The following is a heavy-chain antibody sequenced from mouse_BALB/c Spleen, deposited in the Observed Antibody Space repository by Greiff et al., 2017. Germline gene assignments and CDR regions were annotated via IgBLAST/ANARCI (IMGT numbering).Heavy chain of an antibody. Sequence: EVQRVESGGGLVKPGGSLKLSCAASGFTFSDYYMYWVRQTPEKRLEWVATISDGGSYTYYPDSVKGRFTISRDNAKNNLYLQMSSLKSEDTAMYYCAREGDYHYFDYWGQGTTLTVSS. CDR1: GFTFSDYY. CDR3: AREGDYHYFDY. J-gene: IGHJ2*01. D-gene: IGHD2-4*01. V-gene: IGHV5-4*02. CDR2: ISDGGSYT.